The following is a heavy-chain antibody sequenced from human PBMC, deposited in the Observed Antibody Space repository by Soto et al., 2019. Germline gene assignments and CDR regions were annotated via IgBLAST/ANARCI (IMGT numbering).Heavy chain of an antibody. CDR1: GGSISSSSYY. D-gene: IGHD6-19*01. CDR2: IYYSGST. CDR3: ARAFPIAVAGTFFDY. J-gene: IGHJ4*02. Sequence: SATLSLTCTVSGGSISSSSYYWGWVRQPPGKGMEWIRTIYYSGSTYYNPSLKSRVSISVDTSKNQFSLKLSSVTAADTVVYYCARAFPIAVAGTFFDYWGQGTLVTVSS. V-gene: IGHV4-39*01.